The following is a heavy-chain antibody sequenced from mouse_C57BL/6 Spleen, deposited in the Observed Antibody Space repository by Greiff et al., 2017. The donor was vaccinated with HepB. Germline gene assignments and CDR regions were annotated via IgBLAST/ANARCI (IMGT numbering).Heavy chain of an antibody. CDR1: GYTFTSYW. V-gene: IGHV1-53*01. Sequence: VQLQQPGTELVKPGASVKLSCKASGYTFTSYWMHWVKQRPGQGLEWIGNINPSNGGTNYNEKFKSKATLTVDKSSSTAYMQLSSRTSEDSAVYYCAREGFDDYDRMGYAMDYWGQGTSVTVSS. J-gene: IGHJ4*01. CDR3: AREGFDDYDRMGYAMDY. CDR2: INPSNGGT. D-gene: IGHD2-4*01.